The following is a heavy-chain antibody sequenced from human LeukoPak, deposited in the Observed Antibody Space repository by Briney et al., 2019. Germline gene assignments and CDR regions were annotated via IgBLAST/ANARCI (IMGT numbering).Heavy chain of an antibody. CDR2: INPSSGGT. CDR3: AREDASAFDI. V-gene: IGHV1-2*02. Sequence: ASVKVSCKASGYSFTVYYMHWVRQVPGQGLEWMGWINPSSGGTKFAQKFQGRVTMTRDTSISTAYMELSRLRSDDTAVYYCAREDASAFDIWGQGTTVTVSS. J-gene: IGHJ3*02. CDR1: GYSFTVYY.